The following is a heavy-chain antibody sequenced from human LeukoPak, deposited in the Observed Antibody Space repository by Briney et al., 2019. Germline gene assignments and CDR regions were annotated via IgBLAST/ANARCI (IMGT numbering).Heavy chain of an antibody. CDR1: GYTLTELS. V-gene: IGHV1-24*01. CDR2: FDPEDGET. CDR3: ARDQNYYDSSGYYHFDY. D-gene: IGHD3-22*01. J-gene: IGHJ4*02. Sequence: ASVKVSCKVSGYTLTELSMHWVRQAPGKGLEWMGGFDPEDGETIYAQKFQGRVTMTEDTSTDTAYMELSSLRAEDTAVYYCARDQNYYDSSGYYHFDYWGQGTLVTVSS.